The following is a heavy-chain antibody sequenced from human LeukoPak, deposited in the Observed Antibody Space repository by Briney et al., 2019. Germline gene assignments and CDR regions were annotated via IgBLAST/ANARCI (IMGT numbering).Heavy chain of an antibody. CDR2: INSDGSKT. Sequence: GGSLRLSCAASGFFFNTYWMHWVRQAPGKGLVWVSRINSDGSKTSHADSVKGRFTISRDNAKNTRYLQMNSLRAEDTALYYCARAAGTGYYYYMDVWGKGTTVTVSS. V-gene: IGHV3-74*01. J-gene: IGHJ6*03. D-gene: IGHD1-1*01. CDR3: ARAAGTGYYYYMDV. CDR1: GFFFNTYW.